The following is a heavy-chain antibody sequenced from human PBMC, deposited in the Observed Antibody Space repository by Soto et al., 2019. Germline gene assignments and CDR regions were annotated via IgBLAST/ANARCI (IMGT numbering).Heavy chain of an antibody. J-gene: IGHJ4*02. CDR3: VRGGPGGSVDQ. Sequence: EVELVESGGGLVRPGGSLRLSCAASGFTLGSYWMHWVRQVPGKGLVWVSGLCGDGTGTRYADFVKGRFTISGDNAKNTLFLEMNSLGPDDTAVYYCVRGGPGGSVDQWGQGTLVTVSS. CDR2: LCGDGTGT. V-gene: IGHV3-74*01. CDR1: GFTLGSYW. D-gene: IGHD2-8*02.